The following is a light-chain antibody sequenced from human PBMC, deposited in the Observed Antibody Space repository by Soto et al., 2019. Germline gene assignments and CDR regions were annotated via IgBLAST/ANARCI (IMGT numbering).Light chain of an antibody. CDR2: GAS. CDR1: LSVATN. J-gene: IGKJ4*01. CDR3: QQYNTCSRT. Sequence: TVMTQSPSTLSMSPGDRAAISCRASLSVATNMAWYQQKPGQAPRLLIYGASIRATGVPARFTGSGSGTEFTLTISNLQPEDFAAYYCQQYNTCSRTFGGGTRVEVK. V-gene: IGKV3-15*01.